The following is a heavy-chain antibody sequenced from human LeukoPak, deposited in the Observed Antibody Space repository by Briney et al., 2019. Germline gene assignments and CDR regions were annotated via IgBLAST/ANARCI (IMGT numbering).Heavy chain of an antibody. Sequence: KPSETLSLSCAVSGYSISSGYYWGWIRQPPGKGLEWIGSIYHSGSTYYNPSLKSRVTISVDTSKNQFSLKLSSVTAADTAVYYCARKRGDYVWGSYRYTVQYFDYWGQRTLVTVSS. V-gene: IGHV4-38-2*01. D-gene: IGHD3-16*02. CDR2: IYHSGST. CDR1: GYSISSGYY. J-gene: IGHJ4*02. CDR3: ARKRGDYVWGSYRYTVQYFDY.